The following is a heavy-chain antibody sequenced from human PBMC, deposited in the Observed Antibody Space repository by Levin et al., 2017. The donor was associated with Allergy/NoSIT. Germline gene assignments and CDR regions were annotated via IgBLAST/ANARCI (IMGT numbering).Heavy chain of an antibody. J-gene: IGHJ4*02. Sequence: RGESLKISCATSRFSFSSYAMHWVRQAPGKGLEWVAFISYDGSLQYYADSVKGRFTISRDNSKNKLFLQMDGLRPGDTAIYYCVRDPGLSSGWYFEWGQGTLVTVSS. CDR2: ISYDGSLQ. D-gene: IGHD6-19*01. CDR3: VRDPGLSSGWYFE. CDR1: RFSFSSYA. V-gene: IGHV3-30-3*01.